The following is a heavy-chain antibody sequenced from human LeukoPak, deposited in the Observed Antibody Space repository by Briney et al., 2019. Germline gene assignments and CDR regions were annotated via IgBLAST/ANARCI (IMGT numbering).Heavy chain of an antibody. CDR3: ARTHCSSTSCYIGGAFDI. J-gene: IGHJ3*02. V-gene: IGHV4-59*01. CDR1: GGSISSYY. Sequence: SETLSLTCTVSGGSISSYYWSWIRQPPGKGLEWIAYISDIGSINYNPSLKSRVTISLDTSKNQFSLKLSSVTAADTAVYYCARTHCSSTSCYIGGAFDIWGQGTMVTVSS. D-gene: IGHD2-2*02. CDR2: ISDIGSI.